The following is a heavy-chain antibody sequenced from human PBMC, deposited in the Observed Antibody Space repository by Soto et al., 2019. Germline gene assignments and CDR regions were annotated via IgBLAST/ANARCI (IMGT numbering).Heavy chain of an antibody. CDR3: AKAATVVTLYYFDY. D-gene: IGHD4-17*01. CDR2: ITDSGGST. Sequence: PVGSLRLSCAASGFTFSSYAMSWVRQAPGKGLEWVSAITDSGGSTYYADSVKGRFTISRDNSKNTVYLQMNSLRAEDTAVYYCAKAATVVTLYYFDYWGQGTLVTVSS. J-gene: IGHJ4*02. CDR1: GFTFSSYA. V-gene: IGHV3-23*01.